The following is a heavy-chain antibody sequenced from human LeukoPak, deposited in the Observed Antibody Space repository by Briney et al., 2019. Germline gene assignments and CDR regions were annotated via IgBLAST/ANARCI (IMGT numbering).Heavy chain of an antibody. CDR2: IYYNGNT. CDR3: ARGVDGDFWSGYLDHFDY. V-gene: IGHV4-39*07. D-gene: IGHD3-3*01. Sequence: SETLSLTCTVSGGSLSSNSYYWGWIRQPPGEGLEWIGSIYYNGNTFHNPSLKSRVTISVDTSKNQFSLKLSSVTAADTAVYYCARGVDGDFWSGYLDHFDYWGQGTLVTVSS. CDR1: GGSLSSNSYY. J-gene: IGHJ4*02.